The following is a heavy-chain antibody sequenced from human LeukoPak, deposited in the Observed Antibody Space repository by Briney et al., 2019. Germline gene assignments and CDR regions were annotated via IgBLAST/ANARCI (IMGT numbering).Heavy chain of an antibody. CDR1: GFTFSSYG. D-gene: IGHD3-10*01. Sequence: GGSLRLSCAASGFTFSSYGMSWVRQAPGKGLEWVSAISGSGGSTYYADSVKGRFTISRDNSKNTLYLQMNSLRAEDTAVYYCAKESRNYYGSGSELVYWGQGTLVTVSS. V-gene: IGHV3-23*01. J-gene: IGHJ4*02. CDR3: AKESRNYYGSGSELVY. CDR2: ISGSGGST.